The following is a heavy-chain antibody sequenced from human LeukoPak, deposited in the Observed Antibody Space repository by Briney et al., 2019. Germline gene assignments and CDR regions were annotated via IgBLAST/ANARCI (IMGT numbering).Heavy chain of an antibody. CDR2: IYYRGST. J-gene: IGHJ4*02. V-gene: IGHV4-59*01. CDR1: GGSISSYY. CDR3: ARGFLYSSSWPGHIDY. Sequence: SETLSLTCTVSGGSISSYYWSWIRQPPGKGLEWIGYIYYRGSTNYNPSLKSRVTISVDTSKNQFSLKLSSVTAADTAVYYCARGFLYSSSWPGHIDYRGQGTLVTVSS. D-gene: IGHD6-13*01.